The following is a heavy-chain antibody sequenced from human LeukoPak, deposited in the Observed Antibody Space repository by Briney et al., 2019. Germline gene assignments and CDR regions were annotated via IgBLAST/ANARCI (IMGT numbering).Heavy chain of an antibody. Sequence: SVTVSFKASGGTLSNYGISWVRQAPGQGLEWMGRIIPLLDITTYAERFQGRVTITADKSTSTAYLEVSSLRSKDTAVYYCATDGPAAMGADYLYGLDVWGQGTTVSVSS. D-gene: IGHD2-2*01. V-gene: IGHV1-69*04. CDR1: GGTLSNYG. CDR2: IIPLLDIT. CDR3: ATDGPAAMGADYLYGLDV. J-gene: IGHJ6*02.